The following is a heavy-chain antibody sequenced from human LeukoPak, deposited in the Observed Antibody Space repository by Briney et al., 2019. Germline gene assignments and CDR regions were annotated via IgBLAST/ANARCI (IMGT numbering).Heavy chain of an antibody. J-gene: IGHJ5*02. Sequence: PSQTLSLTCTVSGGSISSGGYYWSWIRQHPGKGLEWIGYIYYGGSTYYNPSLKSRVTISVDTSKNQFSLKLSSVTAADTAVYYCARDDAGGFDPWGQGTLVTVSS. D-gene: IGHD1-26*01. CDR2: IYYGGST. CDR1: GGSISSGGYY. CDR3: ARDDAGGFDP. V-gene: IGHV4-31*03.